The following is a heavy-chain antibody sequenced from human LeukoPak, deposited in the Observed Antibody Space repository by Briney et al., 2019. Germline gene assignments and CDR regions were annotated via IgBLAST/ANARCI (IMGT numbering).Heavy chain of an antibody. CDR1: GGSISSSSYY. J-gene: IGHJ4*02. V-gene: IGHV4-39*07. Sequence: PSETLSLTCTVSGGSISSSSYYWGWIRQPPGKGLEWIGSIYYSGATHYNPSLMSRVTISVDKSNNQFYLKLNSVTAADTAVYYCARHQVGANTFDYWGQGTLVTVSS. CDR2: IYYSGAT. D-gene: IGHD1-26*01. CDR3: ARHQVGANTFDY.